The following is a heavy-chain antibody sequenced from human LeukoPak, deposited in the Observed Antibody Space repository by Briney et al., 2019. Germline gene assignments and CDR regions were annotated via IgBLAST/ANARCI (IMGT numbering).Heavy chain of an antibody. J-gene: IGHJ4*02. V-gene: IGHV4-39*07. CDR2: IYYSGST. Sequence: PSETLSLTCTVSGGSISSSSYYWGWIRQPPGKGLEWIGSIYYSGSTYYNPSLKSRVTISVDTSKNQFSLKLSSVTAADTAVYYCARDGGSSWYDYWGQGTLVTVSS. CDR1: GGSISSSSYY. CDR3: ARDGGSSWYDY. D-gene: IGHD6-13*01.